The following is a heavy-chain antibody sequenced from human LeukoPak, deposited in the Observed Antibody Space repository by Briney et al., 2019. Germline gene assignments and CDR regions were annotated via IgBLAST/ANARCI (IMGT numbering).Heavy chain of an antibody. Sequence: SETLSLTCTVSGGSISGSSYYWGWIRQPPGKGLEWIGEINHSGSTNYNPSLKSRVTISVDTSKNQFSLKLSSVTAADTAIYYCARDSIGISAVGTNWGQGTLVTVSS. CDR2: INHSGST. J-gene: IGHJ4*02. V-gene: IGHV4-39*07. CDR1: GGSISGSSYY. D-gene: IGHD6-13*01. CDR3: ARDSIGISAVGTN.